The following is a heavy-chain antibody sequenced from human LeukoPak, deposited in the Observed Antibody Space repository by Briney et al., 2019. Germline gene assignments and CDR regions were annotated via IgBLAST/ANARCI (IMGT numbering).Heavy chain of an antibody. CDR2: IKQDGSEK. CDR1: GFTFSSYW. CDR3: ARAMGHCSSTSCPIDY. D-gene: IGHD2-2*01. J-gene: IGHJ4*02. V-gene: IGHV3-7*03. Sequence: GGSLRLSCAASGFTFSSYWMSWVRQAPGKGLEWVANIKQDGSEKYYVDSVKGRFTISRDNSKNTLYLQMNSLRAEDTAVYYCARAMGHCSSTSCPIDYWGQGTLVTVSS.